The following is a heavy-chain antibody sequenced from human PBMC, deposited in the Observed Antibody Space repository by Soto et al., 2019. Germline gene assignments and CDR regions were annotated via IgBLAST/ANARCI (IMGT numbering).Heavy chain of an antibody. D-gene: IGHD2-2*01. CDR3: AREIVVVNQNYGMDV. CDR2: IYTSGST. V-gene: IGHV4-4*07. CDR1: GGSISSYY. Sequence: QVQLQESGPGLVKPSETLSLTCTVSGGSISSYYWSWIRQPAGRGLEWIGRIYTSGSTNYNPSLKSRVTMSADTSKNQFSLKLSSVTAADTAVYYCAREIVVVNQNYGMDVWGQGTTVTVSS. J-gene: IGHJ6*02.